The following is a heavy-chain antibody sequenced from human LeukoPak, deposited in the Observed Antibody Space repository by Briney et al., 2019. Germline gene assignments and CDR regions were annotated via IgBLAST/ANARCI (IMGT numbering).Heavy chain of an antibody. Sequence: GSLRLSCAASGFTFSSYGMHWVRQAPGKGLEWVVVIWYDGSNEYYADSVKGRFTISRDNSKNTLYLQMNSLRAEDTAVYYCARVSSSWSFYYYYYYMDVWGKGTTVTVSS. J-gene: IGHJ6*03. CDR2: IWYDGSNE. V-gene: IGHV3-33*01. D-gene: IGHD6-13*01. CDR1: GFTFSSYG. CDR3: ARVSSSWSFYYYYYYMDV.